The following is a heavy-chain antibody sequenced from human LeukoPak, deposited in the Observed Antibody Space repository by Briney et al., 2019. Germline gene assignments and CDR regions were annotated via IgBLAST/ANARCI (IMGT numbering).Heavy chain of an antibody. Sequence: GGSLRLSCAASGFTFSSYAMSWVRQAPGKGLEWVSAISGSGGSTYYADSVKGRFTISRDNSKNTLYLQMNSLRAEDTAVYYCAPVLRFLEWLPFDYWGQGTLVTVSS. D-gene: IGHD3-3*01. CDR2: ISGSGGST. J-gene: IGHJ4*02. CDR3: APVLRFLEWLPFDY. V-gene: IGHV3-23*01. CDR1: GFTFSSYA.